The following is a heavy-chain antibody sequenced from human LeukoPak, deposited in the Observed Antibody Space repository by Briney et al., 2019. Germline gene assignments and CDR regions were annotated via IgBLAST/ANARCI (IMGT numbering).Heavy chain of an antibody. J-gene: IGHJ3*02. CDR1: GYTFTSYD. D-gene: IGHD6-19*01. V-gene: IGHV1-8*03. Sequence: ASVKVSCKASGYTFTSYDINWVRQAPGQGLEWMGWMNPNSGNTGYAQKFQGRVTITRNTSISTAYMELSSLRSEHTAVYYCASSTPYSSGWDAFDIWGQGTMVTVSS. CDR3: ASSTPYSSGWDAFDI. CDR2: MNPNSGNT.